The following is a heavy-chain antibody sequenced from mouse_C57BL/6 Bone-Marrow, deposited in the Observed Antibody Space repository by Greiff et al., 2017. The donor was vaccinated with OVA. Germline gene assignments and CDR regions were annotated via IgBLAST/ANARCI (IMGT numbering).Heavy chain of an antibody. J-gene: IGHJ3*01. Sequence: VQLKESGPGLVQPSQSLSITCTVSGFSLTSYGVHWVRQSPGKGLEWLGVIWSGGSTDDNAAFISRLSISKDNSKSQVFFKMNSLQADDTAIYYCARKSFAYWGQGTLVTVSA. CDR2: IWSGGST. CDR3: ARKSFAY. V-gene: IGHV2-2*01. CDR1: GFSLTSYG.